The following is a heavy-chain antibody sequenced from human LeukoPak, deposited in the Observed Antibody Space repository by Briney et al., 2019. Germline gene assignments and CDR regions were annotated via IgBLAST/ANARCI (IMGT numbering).Heavy chain of an antibody. V-gene: IGHV4-34*01. CDR3: ARDWITIFGVVIIPFDY. J-gene: IGHJ4*02. D-gene: IGHD3-3*01. CDR2: INHSGST. Sequence: QPSETLSLTCAVYGGSFSGYYWSWIRQPPGKGLEWIGEINHSGSTNYNPSLKSRVTISVDTSKNQFSLKLSSVTAADTAVYYCARDWITIFGVVIIPFDYWGQGTLVTVSS. CDR1: GGSFSGYY.